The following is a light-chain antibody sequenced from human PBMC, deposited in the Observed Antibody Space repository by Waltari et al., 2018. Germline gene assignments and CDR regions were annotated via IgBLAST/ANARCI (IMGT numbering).Light chain of an antibody. V-gene: IGLV1-44*01. CDR2: CDD. Sequence: QSVLTQPPSASGTPGQTVTISWTGSHSTIGRKPVNWFQQFPGTAPRLLLYCDDQRPSGVPDRFSGSKSGTSASLSITGLQSEDEAEYFCASWDDSLNVVYVFGTGTKVTVL. CDR3: ASWDDSLNVVYV. J-gene: IGLJ1*01. CDR1: HSTIGRKP.